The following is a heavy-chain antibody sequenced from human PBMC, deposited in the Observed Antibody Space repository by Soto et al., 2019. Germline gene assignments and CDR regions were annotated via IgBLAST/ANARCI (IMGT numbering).Heavy chain of an antibody. CDR2: ISWNSGNI. Sequence: GGSLRLSCAASGFTFDDYAMHWVRQAPGKGLEWVSGISWNSGNIAYADSVKGRFTISRDNAKNSLYLQMNSLTIEDTALYFCVNDFSRYNWNDDGNNLFDPWGQGTLVTVSS. V-gene: IGHV3-9*01. CDR1: GFTFDDYA. J-gene: IGHJ5*02. CDR3: VNDFSRYNWNDDGNNLFDP. D-gene: IGHD1-1*01.